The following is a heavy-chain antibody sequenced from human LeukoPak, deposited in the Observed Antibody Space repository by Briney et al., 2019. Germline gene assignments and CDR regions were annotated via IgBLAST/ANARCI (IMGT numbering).Heavy chain of an antibody. Sequence: GGSLRLSCAASGFTFSDYFMNWIRQAPGKGLEWVSYISSSAGTIYYADSVKGRFTISRDNATNSLFLQMNSLRAEDTAVYYCARLSYCGGDCYWDAFDIWGQGTMVTVSS. CDR3: ARLSYCGGDCYWDAFDI. CDR2: ISSSAGTI. V-gene: IGHV3-11*01. CDR1: GFTFSDYF. D-gene: IGHD2-21*02. J-gene: IGHJ3*02.